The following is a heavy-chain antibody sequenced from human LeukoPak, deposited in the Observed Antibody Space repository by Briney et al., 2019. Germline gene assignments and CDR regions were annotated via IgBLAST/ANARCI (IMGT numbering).Heavy chain of an antibody. CDR3: ARDTYGDYSYGMDV. V-gene: IGHV4-31*03. CDR1: GGSISSGGYY. J-gene: IGHJ6*02. D-gene: IGHD4-17*01. CDR2: IYYSGST. Sequence: MPSETLSLTCTVSGGSISSGGYYWSWIRQHPGKGLEWIGYIYYSGSTYYNPSLKSRVTISVDTSKNQFSLKLSSVTAADTAVYYCARDTYGDYSYGMDVWGQGTTVTVSS.